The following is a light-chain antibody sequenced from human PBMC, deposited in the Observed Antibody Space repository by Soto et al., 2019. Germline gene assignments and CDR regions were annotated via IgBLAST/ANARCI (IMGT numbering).Light chain of an antibody. Sequence: DIQMTQSPSTPSAFVGHRVTIPFRASEDIRTWLAWYQQKPGKAPKLLIYSASSLETGVPSRFSGSGSGTDSTLTISSLQPDDFAAYFCQHYKSFSLTFGGGTKVDIK. CDR2: SAS. CDR3: QHYKSFSLT. J-gene: IGKJ4*01. CDR1: EDIRTW. V-gene: IGKV1-5*03.